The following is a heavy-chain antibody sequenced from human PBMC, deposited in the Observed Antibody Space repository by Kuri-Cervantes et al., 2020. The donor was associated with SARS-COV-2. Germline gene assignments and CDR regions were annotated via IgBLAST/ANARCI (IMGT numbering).Heavy chain of an antibody. D-gene: IGHD4-11*01. CDR2: IYYSGST. CDR3: ARRINYWWFDP. V-gene: IGHV4-59*01. Sequence: GSLRLSCTVSSGSISSYYWSWIRQPPGKGLEWIGYIYYSGSTNYNPSLKSRVTISVDTSENQISLKLSSVTAADTAVYYCARRINYWWFDPWGQGTLVTVSS. CDR1: SGSISSYY. J-gene: IGHJ5*02.